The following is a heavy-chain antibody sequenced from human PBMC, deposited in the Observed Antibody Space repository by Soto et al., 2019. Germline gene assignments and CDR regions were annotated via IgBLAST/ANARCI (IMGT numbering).Heavy chain of an antibody. CDR3: ARDRYSYYDFWSGSLPYYYYGMDV. CDR2: IKQDGSEK. Sequence: SGGSLRLSCAASGFTFSSYWMSWVRQAPGKGLEWVANIKQDGSEKYYVDSVKGRFTISRDNAKNSLYLQMNSLRAEDTAVYYCARDRYSYYDFWSGSLPYYYYGMDVWGQGTTVTVS. V-gene: IGHV3-7*01. J-gene: IGHJ6*02. CDR1: GFTFSSYW. D-gene: IGHD3-3*01.